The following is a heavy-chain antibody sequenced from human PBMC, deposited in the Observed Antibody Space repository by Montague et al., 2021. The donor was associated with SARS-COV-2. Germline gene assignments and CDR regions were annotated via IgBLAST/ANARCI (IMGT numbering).Heavy chain of an antibody. D-gene: IGHD2-2*01. Sequence: SETLSLTCAVYGGSFSGYYRCWIRQPPGTGMEWMGEINHSGSANYNPTLTIRVPVTIDTSKNQFSLKLSSVTAAATAAYYCAGFAYRLLFIASYYGMDVWGQGTTVTVSS. CDR2: INHSGSA. V-gene: IGHV4-34*01. J-gene: IGHJ6*02. CDR1: GGSFSGYY. CDR3: AGFAYRLLFIASYYGMDV.